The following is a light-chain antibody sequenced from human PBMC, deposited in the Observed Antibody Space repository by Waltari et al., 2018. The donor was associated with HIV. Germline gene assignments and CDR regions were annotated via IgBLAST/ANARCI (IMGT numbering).Light chain of an antibody. CDR2: DVT. J-gene: IGLJ2*01. V-gene: IGLV2-14*02. CDR1: SSDVGSYNL. CDR3: SSYTTSSTFHVV. Sequence: QSALTQSASVSGSPGQSITISCTGTSSDVGSYNLVSWYQQHPGKAPKLMIYDVTNRPSGVSNRFSVSKSGNTASLTISGLQAEDEADYYCSSYTTSSTFHVVFGGGTKLTVL.